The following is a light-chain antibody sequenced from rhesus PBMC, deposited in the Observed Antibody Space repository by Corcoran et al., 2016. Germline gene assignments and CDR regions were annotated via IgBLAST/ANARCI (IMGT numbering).Light chain of an antibody. CDR2: YAS. Sequence: DIQMTQSPSSLSASVGDTVTITCRASQGISNYLVWYQQKPGKAPKPLIYYASTLESGVPSRCSGSGSGTDFTLTISSLQHEDLAIYYCQQHNSYPPTFGTGTKVEIK. J-gene: IGKJ1*01. V-gene: IGKV1S14*01. CDR1: QGISNY. CDR3: QQHNSYPPT.